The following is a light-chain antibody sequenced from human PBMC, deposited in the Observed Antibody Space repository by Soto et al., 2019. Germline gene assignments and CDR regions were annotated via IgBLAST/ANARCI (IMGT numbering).Light chain of an antibody. Sequence: EIVLTQSPCTLSLSPGERATLSCRASQSVSSSYLAWYQQKPGHAPRLLIYGASTRATDIPDRFSGSGSGTEFTLTISGLQSADSAVYYCQQYTNWPPRLTFGGGTKVDIK. J-gene: IGKJ4*01. V-gene: IGKV3-15*01. CDR3: QQYTNWPPRLT. CDR2: GAS. CDR1: QSVSSSY.